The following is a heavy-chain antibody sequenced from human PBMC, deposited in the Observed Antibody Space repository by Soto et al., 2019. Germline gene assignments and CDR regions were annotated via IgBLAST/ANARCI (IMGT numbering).Heavy chain of an antibody. J-gene: IGHJ6*02. D-gene: IGHD1-1*01. V-gene: IGHV3-30-3*01. CDR1: GFTFSSYA. Sequence: PEGSLRLSCAASGFTFSSYAMHWVRQAPGKGLEWVAVISYDGSNKYYADSVKGRFTISRDNSKNTLYLQMNSLRTEDTAVYYCARDRLRYNWNDFPYYYYGMDVWGQGTTVTVSS. CDR3: ARDRLRYNWNDFPYYYYGMDV. CDR2: ISYDGSNK.